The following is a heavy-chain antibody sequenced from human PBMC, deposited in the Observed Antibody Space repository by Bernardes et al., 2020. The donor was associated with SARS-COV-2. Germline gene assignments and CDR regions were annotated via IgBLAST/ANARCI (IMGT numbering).Heavy chain of an antibody. D-gene: IGHD6-19*01. V-gene: IGHV4-59*08. J-gene: IGHJ4*02. CDR2: IYYTGDT. CDR1: GGSISGYY. CDR3: ARHLAVAASAFDD. Sequence: SEPLSLTCTVSGGSISGYYWTWIRQPPGKGLEWIAYIYYTGDTNYNPSLKSRVTISRDTSKNQFSLQLTSVTAADTAVYYCARHLAVAASAFDDWGQGTLVTVSS.